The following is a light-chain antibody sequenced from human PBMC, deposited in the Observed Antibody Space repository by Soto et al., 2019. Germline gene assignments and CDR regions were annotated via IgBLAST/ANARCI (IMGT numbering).Light chain of an antibody. V-gene: IGKV1-27*01. J-gene: IGKJ3*01. Sequence: DIQMTQSPSSLFGSLGDRVTITCRASQGINNYVAWYQQKPGKAPKLLIYAASTLQSGVPSRFSGSGSGTDFTLTISSLQPEDVATYSCQKYNSVPLFGPGTRVDIK. CDR1: QGINNY. CDR3: QKYNSVPL. CDR2: AAS.